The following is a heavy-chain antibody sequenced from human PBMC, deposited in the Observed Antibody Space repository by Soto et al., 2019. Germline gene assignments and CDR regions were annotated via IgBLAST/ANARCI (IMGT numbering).Heavy chain of an antibody. CDR2: INHTGGT. D-gene: IGHD3-3*01. V-gene: IGHV4-34*01. Sequence: PSETQSLTCGVYGGSVNCYDWNWIRQTPGKGLEWIGEINHTGGTHYNPSLKSRVTMSVDTSKNQFSLRLSSVTAADTAIYYCATRITVFGLLIPPFDPWGQGTQVTVSS. CDR1: GGSVNCYD. J-gene: IGHJ5*02. CDR3: ATRITVFGLLIPPFDP.